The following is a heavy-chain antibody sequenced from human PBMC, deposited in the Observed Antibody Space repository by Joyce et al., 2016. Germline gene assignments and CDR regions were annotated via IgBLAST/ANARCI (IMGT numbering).Heavy chain of an antibody. CDR1: NYDFRSHG. V-gene: IGHV1-18*04. CDR2: ISAYNGNT. J-gene: IGHJ4*02. CDR3: AREGMATVPLEF. Sequence: QVQLTQCGDEVQKPGASVKVACKASNYDFRSHGISWVRQAPGQGLEWMGWISAYNGNTRYAQKFQDRVTMTTETSTTTVYMELGSLKSDDTARYYCAREGMATVPLEFWGQGTQVTVSS. D-gene: IGHD5-24*01.